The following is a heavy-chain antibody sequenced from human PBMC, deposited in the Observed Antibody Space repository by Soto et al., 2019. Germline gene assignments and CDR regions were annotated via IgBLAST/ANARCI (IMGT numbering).Heavy chain of an antibody. V-gene: IGHV3-64*01. CDR1: VVTVSSYA. D-gene: IGHD2-8*02. J-gene: IGHJ5*02. CDR3: LGYCAEDGFSGRANWFDP. CDR2: ISSNGGRT. Sequence: PWGALLLSCPAFVVTVSSYAMHWVRHAPGKGLQYVSAISSNGGRTYYATSVKGRLTISRDNSKNTLYLQMGSLRSEDMAVYYCLGYCAEDGFSGRANWFDPWGQGTLVTVSS.